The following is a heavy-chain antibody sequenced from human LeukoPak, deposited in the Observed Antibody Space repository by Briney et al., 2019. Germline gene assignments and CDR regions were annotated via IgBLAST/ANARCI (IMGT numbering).Heavy chain of an antibody. CDR2: IIPIFGTA. V-gene: IGHV1-69*06. CDR3: ARDLGYYDSTPFDY. CDR1: GGTFSSYA. J-gene: IGHJ4*02. D-gene: IGHD3-22*01. Sequence: ASVKLFCKASGGTFSSYAISWLRQAPGQGLEWMGRIIPIFGTANYAQKFQGRVTTTADKSTSTAYMELSSLRSEDTAVYYCARDLGYYDSTPFDYWGQGTLVTVSS.